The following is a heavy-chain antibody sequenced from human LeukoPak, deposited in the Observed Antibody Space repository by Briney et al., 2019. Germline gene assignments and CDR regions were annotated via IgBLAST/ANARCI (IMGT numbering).Heavy chain of an antibody. CDR1: GFTVSDNY. CDR3: AREISNSQGA. CDR2: IYSSGST. J-gene: IGHJ4*02. Sequence: GGSLRLSCAASGFTVSDNYMSWVRQAPGKGLEWVSVIYSSGSTYYAGSVKGRFTISRHNSDNTLYLQMNSLRTEDTAFYYCAREISNSQGAWGQGTLVTVSS. V-gene: IGHV3-53*04. D-gene: IGHD2/OR15-2a*01.